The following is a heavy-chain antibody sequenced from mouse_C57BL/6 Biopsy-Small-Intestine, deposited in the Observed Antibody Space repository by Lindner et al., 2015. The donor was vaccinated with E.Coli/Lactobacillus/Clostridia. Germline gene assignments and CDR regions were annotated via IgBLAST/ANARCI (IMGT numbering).Heavy chain of an antibody. Sequence: EVQLQESGAELVRPGSSVKMSCKTSGYTFTSYGINWVKQRPGQGLEWIGYLYLGDGYTEYNENFKGKATLTSDTSSSTVYMQLSSLTSEDSAIYFCARGAYAMDYWGQGTSVTVSS. J-gene: IGHJ4*01. CDR2: LYLGDGYT. CDR1: GYTFTSYG. V-gene: IGHV1-58*01. CDR3: ARGAYAMDY.